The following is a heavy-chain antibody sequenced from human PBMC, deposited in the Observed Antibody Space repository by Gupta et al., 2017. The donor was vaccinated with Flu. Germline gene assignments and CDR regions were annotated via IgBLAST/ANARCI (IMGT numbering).Heavy chain of an antibody. D-gene: IGHD1-1*01. CDR3: AKNRASGTTKGSFDI. CDR2: ISRRSRFT. Sequence: QAPGKGLEWVASISRRSRFTCFADSVKGRFTLSRDNAKESVSLQMNSLRADDTAIYYCAKNRASGTTKGSFDIWGQGTMVTVST. J-gene: IGHJ3*02. V-gene: IGHV3-21*01.